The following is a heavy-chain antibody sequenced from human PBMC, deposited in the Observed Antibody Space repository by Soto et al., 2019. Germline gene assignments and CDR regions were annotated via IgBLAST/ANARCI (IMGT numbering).Heavy chain of an antibody. J-gene: IGHJ6*02. CDR3: ARGTNYDILTVYYYYGMDV. V-gene: IGHV3-20*04. D-gene: IGHD3-9*01. CDR2: INWNGGST. CDR1: GFTFDDYG. Sequence: EVQLVESGGGVVRPGGSLRLSCAASGFTFDDYGMSWVRQAPGKGLEWVSGINWNGGSTGYADSVKGRFTISRDNAKNSLYLQMNSLRAEDTALYYSARGTNYDILTVYYYYGMDVWGQGTTVTVSS.